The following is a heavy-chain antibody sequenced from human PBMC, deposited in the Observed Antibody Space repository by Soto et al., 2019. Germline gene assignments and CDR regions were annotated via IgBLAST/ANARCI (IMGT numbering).Heavy chain of an antibody. CDR3: ACWCTTGTAATNWFDP. CDR2: ISSSSDYI. Sequence: GGSLRLSCAASGFTFSGYSMNWVRQAPGKGLEWVSSISSSSDYIYYADSVKGRFTISRDNTQNSLYLQMNSLRAEDTAVYYCACWCTTGTAATNWFDPWGQGTLVTVSS. V-gene: IGHV3-21*01. J-gene: IGHJ5*02. CDR1: GFTFSGYS. D-gene: IGHD1-1*01.